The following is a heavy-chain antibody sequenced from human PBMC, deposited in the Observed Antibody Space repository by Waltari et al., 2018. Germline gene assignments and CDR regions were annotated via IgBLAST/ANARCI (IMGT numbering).Heavy chain of an antibody. CDR2: INHSGST. V-gene: IGHV4-34*01. D-gene: IGHD1-26*01. CDR1: GGSFSGYY. CDR3: ARGGRLVGWFDP. Sequence: QVQLQQWGAGLLKPSETLSLTCAVYGGSFSGYYWSWIRQPPGKGLEWIGEINHSGSTNYNPSLKSRVTISVDTSKNQFSLKLSSVTAADTAVYYCARGGRLVGWFDPWGQGTLVTVSS. J-gene: IGHJ5*02.